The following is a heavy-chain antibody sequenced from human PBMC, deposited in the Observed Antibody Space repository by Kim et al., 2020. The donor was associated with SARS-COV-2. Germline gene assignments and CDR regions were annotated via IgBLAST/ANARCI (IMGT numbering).Heavy chain of an antibody. J-gene: IGHJ5*02. D-gene: IGHD3-10*01. CDR3: ARRITMVRGGAWFDP. V-gene: IGHV4-59*01. Sequence: PPLKRRVTIAVDTSKNQFSLKLSSGTAADTAVYYCARRITMVRGGAWFDPWGQGTLVTVSS.